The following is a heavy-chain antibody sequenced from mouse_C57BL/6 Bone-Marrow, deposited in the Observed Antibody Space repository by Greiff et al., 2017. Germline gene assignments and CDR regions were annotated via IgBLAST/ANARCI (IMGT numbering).Heavy chain of an antibody. V-gene: IGHV1-55*01. CDR1: GYTFTSYW. CDR2: IYPGSGRT. Sequence: QVHVKQSGAELVKPGASVKMSCKASGYTFTSYWITWVKQRPGQGLEWIGDIYPGSGRTTYNEKFKSTATLTVDTTSSTSYMQLSILTSEDSAVYYCAIEDGYDGDYWGQGTTLTVSS. CDR3: AIEDGYDGDY. J-gene: IGHJ2*01. D-gene: IGHD2-2*01.